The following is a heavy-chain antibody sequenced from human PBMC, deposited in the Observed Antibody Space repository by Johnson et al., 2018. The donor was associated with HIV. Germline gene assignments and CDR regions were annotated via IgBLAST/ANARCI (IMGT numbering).Heavy chain of an antibody. J-gene: IGHJ3*02. CDR1: GFIFDDYC. D-gene: IGHD2-2*01. CDR2: TCWYGGAS. V-gene: IGHV3-20*04. Sequence: MLLVESGGGEVRPGGSLRLACVASGFIFDDYCFTWVRQAPGRGVEWFSGTCWYGGASGYADAVRCRFTISRDDAKNSLYLQPNSLRVEDTAFYYCARGKGASVGLDAFDIWGQGTMVTVSS. CDR3: ARGKGASVGLDAFDI.